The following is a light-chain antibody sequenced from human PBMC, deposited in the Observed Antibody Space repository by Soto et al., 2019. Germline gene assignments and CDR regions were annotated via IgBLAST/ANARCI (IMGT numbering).Light chain of an antibody. Sequence: ETVLTQSPGTLSLSPGERATLSCRASQSVSSNYLAWYKQKTGQAPRLLIYGASTMATGIPDRFSGSGSGTDFTLTISRLEPEDFAVYYCQQFGRSPPSWTFGQGTKVEIK. J-gene: IGKJ1*01. CDR3: QQFGRSPPSWT. CDR2: GAS. CDR1: QSVSSNY. V-gene: IGKV3-20*01.